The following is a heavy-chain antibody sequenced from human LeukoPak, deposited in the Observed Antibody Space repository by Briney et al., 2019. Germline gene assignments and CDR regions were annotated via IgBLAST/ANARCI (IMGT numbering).Heavy chain of an antibody. Sequence: GASVKVSCKASGYTFTGYYMHWVRQAPGQGLEWMGWINPNSGGTNYAQKFQGRVTMTRDTSISTAYMELSRLRSDDTAVHYCARAYKGNYDNLTGYYDWGQGTLVTVSS. J-gene: IGHJ4*02. CDR2: INPNSGGT. CDR3: ARAYKGNYDNLTGYYD. D-gene: IGHD3-9*01. V-gene: IGHV1-2*02. CDR1: GYTFTGYY.